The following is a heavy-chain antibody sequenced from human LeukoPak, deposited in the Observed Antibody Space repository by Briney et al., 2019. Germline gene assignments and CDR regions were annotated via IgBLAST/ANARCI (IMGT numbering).Heavy chain of an antibody. Sequence: GRSLRLSCAASGFTFDDYAMHWVRQAPGKGLEWVSGISWNSGSIGYADSVKGRFTISRDNAKNSLYLQMNSLRAEDMALYYCAKVSYAARLHGPFDYWGQGTLVTVSS. J-gene: IGHJ4*02. CDR1: GFTFDDYA. D-gene: IGHD6-6*01. CDR3: AKVSYAARLHGPFDY. V-gene: IGHV3-9*03. CDR2: ISWNSGSI.